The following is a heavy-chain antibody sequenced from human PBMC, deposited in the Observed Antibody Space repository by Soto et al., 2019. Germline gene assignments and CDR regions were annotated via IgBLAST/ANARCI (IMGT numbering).Heavy chain of an antibody. CDR1: GFSLTTSGVG. D-gene: IGHD1-1*01. CDR2: IYWDDDK. J-gene: IGHJ5*02. V-gene: IGHV2-5*02. CDR3: ASRVTYRTYWDVGYFYP. Sequence: QITLKESGPTLVEPTETLTLTCSFSGFSLTTSGVGVGWLRQAPGKALECLGIIYWDDDKRYNPSLKNRLTISKDTSKNQVVLSMTYREPVDTATYFCASRVTYRTYWDVGYFYPWGQGTLVTVS.